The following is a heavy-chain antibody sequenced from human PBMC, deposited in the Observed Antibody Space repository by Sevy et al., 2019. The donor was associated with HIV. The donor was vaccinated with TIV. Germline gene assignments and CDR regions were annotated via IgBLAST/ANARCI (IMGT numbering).Heavy chain of an antibody. J-gene: IGHJ4*02. V-gene: IGHV4-59*08. CDR3: ARHREYGSGNYYNREFDH. CDR2: MSYSGST. D-gene: IGHD3-10*01. CDR1: GGSISGYY. Sequence: SETLSLTCTVSGGSISGYYGSWIRQPPGKGLEWIGYMSYSGSTNYIPSLKSRVIISIDTSKNQISLKLSSVTAADTAVYYCARHREYGSGNYYNREFDHWGQGTLVTVSS.